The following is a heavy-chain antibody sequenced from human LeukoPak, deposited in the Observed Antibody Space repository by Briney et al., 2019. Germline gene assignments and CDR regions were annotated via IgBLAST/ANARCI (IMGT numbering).Heavy chain of an antibody. CDR2: IYHSGST. J-gene: IGHJ6*04. Sequence: SGTLSLTCAVSGGSISSSNWWSWVRQPPGKGLEWIGEIYHSGSTNYNPSLKSRVTISVDKSKNQFSLKLSSVTAADTAVYYCARGALDYYGSGSYYAYYYGMDVWGKGTTVTVSS. V-gene: IGHV4-4*02. D-gene: IGHD3-10*01. CDR1: GGSISSSNW. CDR3: ARGALDYYGSGSYYAYYYGMDV.